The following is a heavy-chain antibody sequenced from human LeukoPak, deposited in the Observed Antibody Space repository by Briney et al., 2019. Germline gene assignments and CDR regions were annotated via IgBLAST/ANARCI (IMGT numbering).Heavy chain of an antibody. D-gene: IGHD4-17*01. CDR3: AKFGDHMPDAFDI. CDR1: VFTVTANS. V-gene: IGHV3-53*01. Sequence: GGSLRLSCAASVFTVTANSMNWVRQAPGKGLEWVSRVSSGGDAFYADSAKGRFTISRDTSKNTVFLQMDSLRAEDTAVYYCAKFGDHMPDAFDIWGQGTMVTVAA. CDR2: VSSGGDA. J-gene: IGHJ3*02.